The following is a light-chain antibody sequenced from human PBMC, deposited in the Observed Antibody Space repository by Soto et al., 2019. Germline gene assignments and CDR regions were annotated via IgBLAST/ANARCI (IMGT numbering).Light chain of an antibody. CDR3: QQRSNRIT. CDR1: LNVNSY. CDR2: GAS. J-gene: IGKJ5*01. V-gene: IGKV3D-20*02. Sequence: EIVLTQSPGTLSLSPGERSTLSCRASLNVNSYLAWYQQKPGQAPRLLIYGASSRATGIPDRFSGSGSGTDFTLTISRLEPEDFAVYYCQQRSNRITFGQGTRLEI.